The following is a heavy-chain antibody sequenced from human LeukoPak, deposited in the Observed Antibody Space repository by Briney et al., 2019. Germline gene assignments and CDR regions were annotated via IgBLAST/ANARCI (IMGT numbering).Heavy chain of an antibody. D-gene: IGHD6-13*01. Sequence: GGSLRLSCAAPGFTFSSYAMSWVRQAPGKGLEWVSAISGSGGSTYYADSVKGRFTISRDNSKNTLYLQMNSLRAEDTAVYYCAKRSSSGYAFDIWGQGTMVTVSS. CDR3: AKRSSSGYAFDI. V-gene: IGHV3-23*01. J-gene: IGHJ3*02. CDR1: GFTFSSYA. CDR2: ISGSGGST.